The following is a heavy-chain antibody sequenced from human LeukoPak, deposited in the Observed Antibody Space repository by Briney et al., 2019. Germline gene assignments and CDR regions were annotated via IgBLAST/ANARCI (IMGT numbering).Heavy chain of an antibody. J-gene: IGHJ4*02. CDR3: ARGPFIVGATLWNAPPNY. CDR2: IYPGDSDT. CDR1: GYSFTSYW. Sequence: GESLKISCKGSGYSFTSYWIGWVRQMPGKGLEWMGIIYPGDSDTRYSPSFQGQVTISADKSISTAYLQWSSLKASDTAMYYCARGPFIVGATLWNAPPNYWGQGTLVTVSS. V-gene: IGHV5-51*01. D-gene: IGHD1-26*01.